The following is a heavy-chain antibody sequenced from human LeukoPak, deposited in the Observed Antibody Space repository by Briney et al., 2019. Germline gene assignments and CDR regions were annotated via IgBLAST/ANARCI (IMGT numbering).Heavy chain of an antibody. CDR1: GGSISSSSYY. D-gene: IGHD3-22*01. J-gene: IGHJ4*02. Sequence: SETLSLTCTVSGGSISSSSYYWGWIRQPPGKGLEWIGSIYYSGSTYYNPSLKSRVTISVDTSKNQFSLKLGSVTAADTAVYYCARSTYYYDSSGYYLNPFDYWGQGTLVTVSS. V-gene: IGHV4-39*01. CDR2: IYYSGST. CDR3: ARSTYYYDSSGYYLNPFDY.